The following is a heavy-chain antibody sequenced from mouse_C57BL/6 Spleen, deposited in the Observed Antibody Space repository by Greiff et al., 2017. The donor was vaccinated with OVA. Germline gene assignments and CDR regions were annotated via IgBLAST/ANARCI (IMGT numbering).Heavy chain of an antibody. CDR1: GYTFTSYW. V-gene: IGHV1-69*01. J-gene: IGHJ3*01. CDR2: IDPSDSYT. CDR3: ARWRDYDGEGFAY. Sequence: VQLQQPGAELVMPGASVKLSCKASGYTFTSYWMHWVKQRPGQGLEWIGEIDPSDSYTNYNQKFKGKSTLTVDKPSSTAYMQLSSLTSEDSAVYYCARWRDYDGEGFAYWGQGTLVTVSA. D-gene: IGHD2-4*01.